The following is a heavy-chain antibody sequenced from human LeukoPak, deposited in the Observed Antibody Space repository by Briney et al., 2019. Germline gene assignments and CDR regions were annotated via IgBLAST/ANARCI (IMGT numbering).Heavy chain of an antibody. CDR2: IYPGDSDT. V-gene: IGHV5-51*01. J-gene: IGHJ5*02. Sequence: GESLKISCKGSGYRFTSYWIGWVRQMPGKGLEWMGIIYPGDSDTRYSPSFQGQVTISADKSISTAYLQWSSLKASDTAMYYCARRGDSSGYYYHNWFDPWGQGTLVTVSS. CDR3: ARRGDSSGYYYHNWFDP. CDR1: GYRFTSYW. D-gene: IGHD3-22*01.